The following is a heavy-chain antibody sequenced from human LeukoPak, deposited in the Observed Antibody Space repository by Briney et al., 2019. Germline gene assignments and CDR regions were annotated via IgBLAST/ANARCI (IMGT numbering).Heavy chain of an antibody. J-gene: IGHJ6*03. Sequence: GRSLRLSCAASGFTFSSYWMHWVRQAPGKGLVWVSRINSDGSSTSYADSVKGRFTISRDNAKNTLYLQMNSLRAEDTAVYYCARESVLRYFDWLSTYYYYYYMDVWGKGTTVTVSS. D-gene: IGHD3-9*01. CDR2: INSDGSST. CDR3: ARESVLRYFDWLSTYYYYYYMDV. CDR1: GFTFSSYW. V-gene: IGHV3-74*01.